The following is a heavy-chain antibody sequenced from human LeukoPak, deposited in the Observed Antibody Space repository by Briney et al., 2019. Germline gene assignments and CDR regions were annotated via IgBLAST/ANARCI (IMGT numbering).Heavy chain of an antibody. CDR1: GGSISSSNW. J-gene: IGHJ6*02. Sequence: PSETLSLTCAVSGGSISSSNWWSWVRQPPGKGLEWIGEINHSGSTNYSPSLKSRVTISVDTSKIQFSLKLNSVTAADTAVYYCARGDFLSKDVWGQGTTVTVS. CDR2: INHSGST. D-gene: IGHD3-3*01. CDR3: ARGDFLSKDV. V-gene: IGHV4-4*02.